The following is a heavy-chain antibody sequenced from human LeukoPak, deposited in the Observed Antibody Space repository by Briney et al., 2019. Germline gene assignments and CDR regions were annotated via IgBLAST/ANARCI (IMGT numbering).Heavy chain of an antibody. CDR3: ARRTFPNDAFDV. D-gene: IGHD1-7*01. CDR2: ISGSGSDI. J-gene: IGHJ3*01. CDR1: GFTFSTFS. V-gene: IGHV3-21*01. Sequence: GGSLRLSCAASGFTFSTFSMNWVRQTPGKGLEWVSAISGSGSDIYYADSVKGRFTISRDNPKRSLYLQMNSLRAEDTAVYYCARRTFPNDAFDVWGRGTVVTVSS.